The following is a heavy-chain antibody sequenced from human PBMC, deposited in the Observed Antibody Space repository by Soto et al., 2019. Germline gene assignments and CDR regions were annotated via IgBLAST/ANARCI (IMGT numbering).Heavy chain of an antibody. J-gene: IGHJ4*02. CDR2: IYHSGST. CDR3: TRATFPPSHSSGWYPDS. V-gene: IGHV4-30-2*01. D-gene: IGHD6-19*01. Sequence: SETLSLTCAVSGGSISSGGYSWSWIRQPPGKGLEWIGYIYHSGSTYYNPSLKSRVTISVDRSKNQFSLKLSSVTAADTAVYYCTRATFPPSHSSGWYPDSWGQGVLVTVSS. CDR1: GGSISSGGYS.